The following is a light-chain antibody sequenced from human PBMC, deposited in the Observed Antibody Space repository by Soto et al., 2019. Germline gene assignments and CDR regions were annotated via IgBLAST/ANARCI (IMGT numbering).Light chain of an antibody. CDR1: QSISSY. CDR3: QKYNSAPLN. J-gene: IGKJ4*01. Sequence: DIQMTKSPSSLSESVVDRGTITYRASQSISSYLNWYQQKPGKAPKLLIYAASSLQRGVPSRFSGSGSGTDFTLTIGSLQPEDVATYYCQKYNSAPLNFGGGHKVDIK. CDR2: AAS. V-gene: IGKV1-39*01.